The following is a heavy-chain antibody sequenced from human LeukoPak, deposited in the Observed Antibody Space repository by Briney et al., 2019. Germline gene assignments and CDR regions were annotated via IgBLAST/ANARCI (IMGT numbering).Heavy chain of an antibody. CDR1: GFTFSSYS. CDR2: ISSSSSYI. J-gene: IGHJ4*02. V-gene: IGHV3-21*01. Sequence: PGGFLRLSCAASGFTFSSYSMNWVRQAPGKGLEWVSSISSSSSYIYYADSVKGRFTISRDNAKNSLYLQMNSLRAEDTAVYYCARAPYSSSPVDYWGQGTLVTVSS. D-gene: IGHD6-6*01. CDR3: ARAPYSSSPVDY.